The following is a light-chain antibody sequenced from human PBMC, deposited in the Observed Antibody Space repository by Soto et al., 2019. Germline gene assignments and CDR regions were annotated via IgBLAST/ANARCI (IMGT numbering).Light chain of an antibody. Sequence: QSVLTQPPSASGSPGQPVTISCTGTSSDVGVYTYVSWYQQHPGRAPKLRIYEVDQRRSDIPNRFSRSKSGLTAFLTVSGLQAEGVADYSCSLYAGTNNYVCGTGTKGTVL. CDR1: SSDVGVYTY. CDR3: SLYAGTNNYV. J-gene: IGLJ1*01. V-gene: IGLV2-8*01. CDR2: EVD.